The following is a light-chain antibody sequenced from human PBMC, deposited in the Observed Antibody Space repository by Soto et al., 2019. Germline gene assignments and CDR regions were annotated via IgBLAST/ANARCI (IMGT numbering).Light chain of an antibody. CDR1: SSDVGSYNY. V-gene: IGLV2-14*01. CDR2: EVA. CDR3: SSYTGDTTLV. Sequence: QSALTQPTSVSGSPGQSITISCTGTSSDVGSYNYVSWYQQHPGKSPKLMIYEVANRPSGVSNRFSGSKSGNTASLTISGLQTEDEAHYYCSSYTGDTTLVFGGGTKVTVL. J-gene: IGLJ2*01.